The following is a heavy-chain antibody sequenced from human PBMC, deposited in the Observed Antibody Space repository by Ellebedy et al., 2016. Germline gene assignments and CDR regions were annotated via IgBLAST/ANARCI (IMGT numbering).Heavy chain of an antibody. D-gene: IGHD4-17*01. Sequence: GESLKISXAVSGLPFSTFFMSWVRQAPGKGLEWVATISANGNKRDLADSVQGRFTISRDNFKNVVFLEMDRLSAEDTATYYCANMATVTQGGVFDHWGQGTLVTVSS. CDR3: ANMATVTQGGVFDH. CDR1: GLPFSTFF. CDR2: ISANGNKR. J-gene: IGHJ4*02. V-gene: IGHV3-23*01.